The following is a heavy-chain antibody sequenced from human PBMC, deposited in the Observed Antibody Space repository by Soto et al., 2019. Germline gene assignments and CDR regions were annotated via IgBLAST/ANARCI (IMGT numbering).Heavy chain of an antibody. J-gene: IGHJ6*02. V-gene: IGHV1-18*04. Sequence: ASVKVSCKASGYTFTSYGISWVRQAPGQGLECMGWISAYNGNTNYAQKLQGRVTMTTDTSTSTAYMELRSLRSDDTAVYYCARVVAAARSYGMDVWGQGTTVTVSS. CDR1: GYTFTSYG. CDR3: ARVVAAARSYGMDV. CDR2: ISAYNGNT. D-gene: IGHD6-13*01.